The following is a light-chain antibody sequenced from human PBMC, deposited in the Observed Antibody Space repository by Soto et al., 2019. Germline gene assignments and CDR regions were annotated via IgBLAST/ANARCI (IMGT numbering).Light chain of an antibody. CDR3: QSYDSSLSVWV. CDR2: GNS. CDR1: SSNIGAGYD. V-gene: IGLV1-40*01. Sequence: QSVLTQPPSVSGAPGQRVTISCTGSSSNIGAGYDVHWYQQLPGTAPKLLIYGNSNRPSGVPDRFSGSKSGTSAPLAITGLQAEDEADYYCQSYDSSLSVWVFGGGTKVTVL. J-gene: IGLJ3*02.